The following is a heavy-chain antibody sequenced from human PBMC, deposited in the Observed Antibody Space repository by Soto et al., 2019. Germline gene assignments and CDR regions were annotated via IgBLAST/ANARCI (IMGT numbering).Heavy chain of an antibody. CDR3: AREKTAWPLAYGLEV. CDR1: EFSLSTYS. J-gene: IGHJ6*02. CDR2: ISTRSDV. Sequence: GGSLRLSCTASEFSLSTYSMNWVRQAPGKGLEWVSSISTRSDVYYADSVKGRFTIARDNAKNSLSLQMNSLSAEDTGVYYCAREKTAWPLAYGLEVWGQGATVTVSS. V-gene: IGHV3-21*03. D-gene: IGHD2-21*02.